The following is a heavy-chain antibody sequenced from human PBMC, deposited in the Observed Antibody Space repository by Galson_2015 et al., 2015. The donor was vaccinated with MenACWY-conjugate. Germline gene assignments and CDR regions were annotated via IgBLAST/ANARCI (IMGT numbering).Heavy chain of an antibody. CDR3: ARGKEQWLSKTFDV. CDR1: GFTFSNSW. V-gene: IGHV3-7*01. D-gene: IGHD6-19*01. Sequence: SLRLSCATSGFTFSNSWMGWVRQAPGKGLEWVANIKHDGSGKFYVDSVKGRFIISRDNAKNSLYLQMDSLRAEDTAVYFCARGKEQWLSKTFDVWGQGTLVTVSS. CDR2: IKHDGSGK. J-gene: IGHJ3*01.